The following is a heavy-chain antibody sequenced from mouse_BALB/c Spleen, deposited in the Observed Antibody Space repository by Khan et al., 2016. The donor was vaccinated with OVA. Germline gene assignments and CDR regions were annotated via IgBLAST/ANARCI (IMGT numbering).Heavy chain of an antibody. V-gene: IGHV3-2*02. Sequence: VQLKVSGPGLVKPSQSLSLTCTVTGYSITSGYGWNWIRQFPGNKLEWMGYISYSGSTNYNPSLKSRISITRDTSKNQFFLQLNSVTTEDTATYYCARTARIKYWGKGTTLTVSS. CDR1: GYSITSGYG. J-gene: IGHJ2*01. CDR2: ISYSGST. D-gene: IGHD1-2*01. CDR3: ARTARIKY.